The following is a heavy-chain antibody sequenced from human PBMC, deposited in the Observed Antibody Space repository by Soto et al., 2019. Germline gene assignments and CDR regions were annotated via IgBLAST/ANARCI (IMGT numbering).Heavy chain of an antibody. J-gene: IGHJ6*02. Sequence: GESLKISCKGSGYTFSTYWIGWVRQMSGRGLEWMGIIYPGDSDVKYSPSFQGQVTISADKSISTAYLQWSSLKASDTATYYCARLSGNYLSFYYGLDVWGQGTTVTVS. V-gene: IGHV5-51*01. D-gene: IGHD1-26*01. CDR2: IYPGDSDV. CDR1: GYTFSTYW. CDR3: ARLSGNYLSFYYGLDV.